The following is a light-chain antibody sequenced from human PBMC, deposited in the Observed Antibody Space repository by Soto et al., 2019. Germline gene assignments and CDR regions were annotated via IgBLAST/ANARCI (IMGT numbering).Light chain of an antibody. CDR1: HSLLHSDGKTY. CDR3: QHHNSYSEA. J-gene: IGKJ1*01. CDR2: KAS. Sequence: DIVMTQPPLSLSVTAGQPASISCKSSHSLLHSDGKTYLYWYLQKPGQPPQLLIYKASTLKSGVPSRFSGSGSGTEFTLTISSLQPDDFATYYCQHHNSYSEAFGQGTKVDI. V-gene: IGKV2D-29*01.